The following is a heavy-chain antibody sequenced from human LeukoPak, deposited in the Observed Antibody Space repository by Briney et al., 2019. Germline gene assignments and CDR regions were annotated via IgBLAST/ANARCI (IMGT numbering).Heavy chain of an antibody. D-gene: IGHD3-3*01. CDR3: VSGSHLPGLRFLEWFPYDY. J-gene: IGHJ4*02. Sequence: SETLSLTCTVSGGSISSSSYYWGWIRQPPGKGLEWIGSIYYSGSTYYNPSLKSRVTISVDTSKNQFSLKLSSVTAADTAVYYCVSGSHLPGLRFLEWFPYDYWGQGTLVTVSS. V-gene: IGHV4-39*01. CDR1: GGSISSSSYY. CDR2: IYYSGST.